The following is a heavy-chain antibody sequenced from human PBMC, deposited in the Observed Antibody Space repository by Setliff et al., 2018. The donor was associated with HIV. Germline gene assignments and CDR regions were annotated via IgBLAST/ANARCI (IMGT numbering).Heavy chain of an antibody. Sequence: SETLSLTCTVSGASISSNDYYWGWLRQPPGKGLEWIGSIYYSGNTYYNPSLKSRVTISVDTSKNQFSLKLSSVTAADTAVYHCARRVILSYGYYFDYWGQGTLVTVSS. CDR3: ARRVILSYGYYFDY. V-gene: IGHV4-39*01. D-gene: IGHD3-16*02. J-gene: IGHJ4*02. CDR2: IYYSGNT. CDR1: GASISSNDYY.